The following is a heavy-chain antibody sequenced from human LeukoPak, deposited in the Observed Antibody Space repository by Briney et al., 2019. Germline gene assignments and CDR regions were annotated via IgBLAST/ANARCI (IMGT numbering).Heavy chain of an antibody. CDR2: ISDGST. CDR3: AKLGYNWNNWFDP. J-gene: IGHJ5*02. V-gene: IGHV3-23*01. D-gene: IGHD1-20*01. Sequence: PGGSLRLSCAASGFTFISYAMSWVRQAPGKGLEWVSAISDGSTKYADSVKGRFTISRDNSKNTLYLQMDSLRAEDTAIYYCAKLGYNWNNWFDPWGQGTLVTVLS. CDR1: GFTFISYA.